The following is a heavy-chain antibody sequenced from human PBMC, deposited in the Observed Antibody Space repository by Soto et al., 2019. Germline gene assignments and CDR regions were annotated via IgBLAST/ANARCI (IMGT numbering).Heavy chain of an antibody. CDR3: AREAQWLGHDAFDI. Sequence: ASVKVSCKASGYTFTSYGISWVRQAPGQGLEWMGWISAYNGNTNYAQKLQGRVTMTTDTSTSTAYMELRSLRSDDTAVYYCAREAQWLGHDAFDICGQGTLVTVSS. CDR1: GYTFTSYG. D-gene: IGHD6-19*01. V-gene: IGHV1-18*01. CDR2: ISAYNGNT. J-gene: IGHJ3*02.